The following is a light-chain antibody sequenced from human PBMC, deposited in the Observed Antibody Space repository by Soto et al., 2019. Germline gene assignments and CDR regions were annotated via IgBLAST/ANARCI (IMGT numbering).Light chain of an antibody. CDR3: QQRSNWPPIT. CDR2: GAS. CDR1: QTVSTNY. Sequence: EIVLTQSPGTLSLSPGERATLSCRASQTVSTNYLAWYQQKPGQAPRLLIYGASSGATGIPDRFSGSGPGTEFTLTISSLEPEDFAVYYCQQRSNWPPITFGQGTRLEIK. V-gene: IGKV3D-20*02. J-gene: IGKJ5*01.